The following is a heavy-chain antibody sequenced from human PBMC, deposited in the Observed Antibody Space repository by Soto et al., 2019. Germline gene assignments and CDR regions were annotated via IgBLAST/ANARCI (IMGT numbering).Heavy chain of an antibody. CDR3: ARDLPSGITVAGP. CDR2: INPNSGGT. CDR1: GYTFTGYY. V-gene: IGHV1-2*02. J-gene: IGHJ5*02. Sequence: ASVKVSCKASGYTFTGYYMHWVRQAPGQGLEWMGWINPNSGGTNYAQRFQGRVTMTRDTSISTAYMELSRLRSDDTAVYYCARDLPSGITVAGPCGQGTLVTVSS. D-gene: IGHD6-19*01.